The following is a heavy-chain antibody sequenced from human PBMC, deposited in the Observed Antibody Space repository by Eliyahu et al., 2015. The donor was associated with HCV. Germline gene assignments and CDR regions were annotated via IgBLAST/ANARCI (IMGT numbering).Heavy chain of an antibody. D-gene: IGHD3-16*01. CDR1: GFTFRSYA. V-gene: IGHV3-23*01. CDR2: IGGSGATT. J-gene: IGHJ4*02. CDR3: AKTPGGSYEFDY. Sequence: EVQLLESGGGLVQPGGSLXLSCAASGFTFRSYAMSWVRQAPGKGLEWVSGIGGSGATTYHADSVKGRFTISRDNSKNTLYLQMNSLRAEDTALYYCAKTPGGSYEFDYWGQGTLVTVSS.